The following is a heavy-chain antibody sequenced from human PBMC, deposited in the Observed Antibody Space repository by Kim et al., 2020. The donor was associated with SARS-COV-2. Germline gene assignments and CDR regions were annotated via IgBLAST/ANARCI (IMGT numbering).Heavy chain of an antibody. CDR2: ISWNSGSI. Sequence: GGSLRLSCAASGFTFGDYAMHWVRQAPGKGLEWVSGISWNSGSIGYAASVKGRSTTSRDNAKNSLFLQMKSLGAEDTALYYCAKGMGRISASPRGSDGMDVWGQGTLVTVSS. D-gene: IGHD6-6*01. V-gene: IGHV3-9*01. CDR3: AKGMGRISASPRGSDGMDV. J-gene: IGHJ6*02. CDR1: GFTFGDYA.